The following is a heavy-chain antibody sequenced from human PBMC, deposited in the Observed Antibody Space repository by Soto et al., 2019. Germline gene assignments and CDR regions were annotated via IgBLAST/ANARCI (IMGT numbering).Heavy chain of an antibody. V-gene: IGHV1-18*01. CDR3: ARVAFTMVRGIRTPRWFDP. CDR2: ISAYNGNT. CDR1: GYTFTSYG. J-gene: IGHJ5*02. Sequence: ASVKVSCKASGYTFTSYGISWVRQAPGQGLEWMGWISAYNGNTNYAQKLQGRVTMTTDTSTSTAYMELRSLRSDDTAVYYCARVAFTMVRGIRTPRWFDPWGQGTRVTVSS. D-gene: IGHD3-10*01.